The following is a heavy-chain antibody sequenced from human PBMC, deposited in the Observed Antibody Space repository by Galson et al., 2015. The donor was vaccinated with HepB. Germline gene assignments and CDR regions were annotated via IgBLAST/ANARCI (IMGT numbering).Heavy chain of an antibody. D-gene: IGHD3-22*01. V-gene: IGHV3-23*01. CDR3: AKRTDSSGSGGGAFDI. J-gene: IGHJ3*02. CDR2: ISGSGGTT. Sequence: SLRLSCAASGFAFSSYAMSWVRQAPGKGLEWVSSISGSGGTTYYADSVKGRFTISRDTSKSTLYLQMNSLRAEDTALYYCAKRTDSSGSGGGAFDIWGQGTMVTVSS. CDR1: GFAFSSYA.